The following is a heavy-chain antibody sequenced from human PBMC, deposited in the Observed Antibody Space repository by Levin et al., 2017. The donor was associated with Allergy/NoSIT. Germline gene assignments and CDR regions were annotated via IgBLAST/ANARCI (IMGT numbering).Heavy chain of an antibody. J-gene: IGHJ4*02. D-gene: IGHD5-24*01. CDR2: IKEDGSEK. CDR1: GFSFSSYW. CDR3: ARDTGWLQLQYGIFDN. V-gene: IGHV3-7*01. Sequence: PGESLKISCATSGFSFSSYWMTWVRQAPGKGLEWVANIKEDGSEKYFVDSVKDRFTISRDNAKNSLYLQMNSLRAEDTAVYYCARDTGWLQLQYGIFDNWGQGTPVTVSS.